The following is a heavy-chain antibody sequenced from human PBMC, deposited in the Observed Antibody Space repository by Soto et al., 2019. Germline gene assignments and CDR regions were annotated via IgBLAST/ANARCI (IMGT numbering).Heavy chain of an antibody. CDR1: GYTFSDYG. D-gene: IGHD2-15*01. V-gene: IGHV1-18*01. CDR3: ARAGRSDHLPLGYCSGGCCYA. CDR2: ISGYNGNT. J-gene: IGHJ5*02. Sequence: QVQLVQSGPEVKKPGASVKVSCKTSGYTFSDYGINWVRQAPGQGLERMGWISGYNGNTKYAQKLQGRVTMTTDTSTSTAYGEGRSLTADDTAMYYCARAGRSDHLPLGYCSGGCCYAWGQGTLVTVSS.